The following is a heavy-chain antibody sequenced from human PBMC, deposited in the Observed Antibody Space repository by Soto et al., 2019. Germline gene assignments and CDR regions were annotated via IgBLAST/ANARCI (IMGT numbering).Heavy chain of an antibody. CDR1: GGSISSYY. V-gene: IGHV4-59*12. J-gene: IGHJ4*02. D-gene: IGHD2-2*01. Sequence: SETLSLTCTVSGGSISSYYWSWIRQPPGKGLEWIGYIYYSGSTYYNPSLKSRVTISVDTSKNQFSLKLSSVTAADTAVYYCASALDCSSTSCYDYWGQGTLVTVSS. CDR2: IYYSGST. CDR3: ASALDCSSTSCYDY.